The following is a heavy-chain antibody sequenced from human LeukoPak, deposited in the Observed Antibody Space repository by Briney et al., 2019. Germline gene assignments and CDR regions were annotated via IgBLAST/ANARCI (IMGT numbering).Heavy chain of an antibody. CDR1: GGSFSGYY. CDR3: ARLTRYSSSWYHPQGPRAPHFYYYYMDV. V-gene: IGHV4-34*01. Sequence: SETLSLTCAVYGGSFSGYYWSWIRQPPGKGLEWIGEINHSGSTNYNPSLKSRVTISVDTSKNQFSLKLSSVTAADTAVYYCARLTRYSSSWYHPQGPRAPHFYYYYMDVWGKGNTVTISS. CDR2: INHSGST. J-gene: IGHJ6*03. D-gene: IGHD6-13*01.